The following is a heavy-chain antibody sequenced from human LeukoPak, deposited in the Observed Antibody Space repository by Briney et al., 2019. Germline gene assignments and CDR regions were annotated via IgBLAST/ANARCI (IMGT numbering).Heavy chain of an antibody. CDR1: GFTFSSYA. V-gene: IGHV3-23*01. CDR2: ISGSGGNT. D-gene: IGHD4-23*01. J-gene: IGHJ5*02. CDR3: SKGPVADPEWFDP. Sequence: TGGSLRLSCAASGFTFSSYAMSWVRRAPGKGLEWVSGISGSGGNTYYADSVKGRFTISRDNSKNTVYLQMNRLRAEDTALYYCSKGPVADPEWFDPWGQGILVTVSS.